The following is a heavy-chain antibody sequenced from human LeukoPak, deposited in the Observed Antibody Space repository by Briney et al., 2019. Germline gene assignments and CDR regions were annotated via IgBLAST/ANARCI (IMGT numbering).Heavy chain of an antibody. D-gene: IGHD3-22*01. CDR2: ISSSSSTI. CDR1: GFTFSSYS. V-gene: IGHV3-48*01. Sequence: GGSLRLSCAASGFTFSSYSMNWVRQAPGKGLEWVSYISSSSSTIYYADSVKGRFTISRDNAKNSLYLQMNSLRAEDTAVYYCARPHLLYYYDSSGYSFDYWGQGTLVTVSS. J-gene: IGHJ4*02. CDR3: ARPHLLYYYDSSGYSFDY.